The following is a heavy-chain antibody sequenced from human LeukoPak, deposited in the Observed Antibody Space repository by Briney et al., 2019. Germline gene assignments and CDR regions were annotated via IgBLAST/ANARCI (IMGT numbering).Heavy chain of an antibody. CDR3: ARESCGYLYYFEY. CDR2: ISESGGYT. V-gene: IGHV3-23*01. D-gene: IGHD3-22*01. CDR1: GFSFSSYA. J-gene: IGHJ4*02. Sequence: PGGSLRLSCAASGFSFSSYAMSWVRQAPGKGLEWVSAISESGGYTNYADSVKGRFTVSRDNSKNTLYLQMNTLRAEDTAVYYCARESCGYLYYFEYWGQGTLVTVSS.